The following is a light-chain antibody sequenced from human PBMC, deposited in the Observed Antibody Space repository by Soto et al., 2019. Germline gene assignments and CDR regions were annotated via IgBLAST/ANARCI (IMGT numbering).Light chain of an antibody. CDR2: EVS. J-gene: IGLJ1*01. Sequence: QSVLTQPASVSGSPGQSITISCSGTSSDVGGYKYVSWYQQHPGKAPKLMIYEVSYRPSGVSNRFSGSKSGNTASLTISGLQAEDEADYYSSSYTTSNTLVFGTGTKVTVL. V-gene: IGLV2-14*01. CDR3: SSYTTSNTLV. CDR1: SSDVGGYKY.